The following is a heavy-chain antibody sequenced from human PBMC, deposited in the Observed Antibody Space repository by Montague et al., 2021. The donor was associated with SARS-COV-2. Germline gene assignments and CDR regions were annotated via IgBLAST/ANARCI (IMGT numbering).Heavy chain of an antibody. CDR2: TYYRSKWYN. Sequence: CAISGDSVSSNSAAWNWIRQSPSRGLEWLGRTYYRSKWYNDYAVSVKSRITINPGTSKNQFSLQLNSVTPEDTAVYYCARQPLGYDFVYCYYGMDVWGQGTTVTVSS. D-gene: IGHD5-12*01. CDR1: GDSVSSNSAA. J-gene: IGHJ6*02. V-gene: IGHV6-1*01. CDR3: ARQPLGYDFVYCYYGMDV.